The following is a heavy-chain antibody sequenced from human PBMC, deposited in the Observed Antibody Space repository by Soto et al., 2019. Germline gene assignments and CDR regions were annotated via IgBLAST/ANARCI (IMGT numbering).Heavy chain of an antibody. Sequence: QLQLQESGPGLVKPSETLSLTCTVSGGSISSSSYYWGWIRQPPGKGLEWIGSIHYTGSTYYNPSLKSRVTISVESSKNQFSLKLSSVTAADSAVYYCARRINGTTKRFDPWGQGTLVTVSS. CDR3: ARRINGTTKRFDP. CDR1: GGSISSSSYY. J-gene: IGHJ5*02. V-gene: IGHV4-39*01. D-gene: IGHD1-1*01. CDR2: IHYTGST.